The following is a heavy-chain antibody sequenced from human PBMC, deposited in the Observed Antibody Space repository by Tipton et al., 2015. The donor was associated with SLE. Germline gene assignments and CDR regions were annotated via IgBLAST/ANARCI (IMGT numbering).Heavy chain of an antibody. Sequence: QVQLVQSGAEVKKPGASVKVSCKASGYTFTNYDINWVRQATGQGLEWMGWMNPNSGYTGYAQKFQGRVTMTRNTSISTAYMELSRRKSEDTAGDCCAREAAAMAADCWGRGTLATVSS. D-gene: IGHD2-2*01. CDR1: GYTFTNYD. V-gene: IGHV1-8*01. CDR2: MNPNSGYT. CDR3: AREAAAMAADC. J-gene: IGHJ4*02.